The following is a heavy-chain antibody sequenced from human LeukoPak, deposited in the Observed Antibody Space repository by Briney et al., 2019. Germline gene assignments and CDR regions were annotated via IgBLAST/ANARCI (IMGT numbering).Heavy chain of an antibody. CDR3: ARGTLLQYNWFDP. CDR1: GYTFTSYD. V-gene: IGHV1-8*03. Sequence: ASVKVSCKASGYTFTSYDINWVRQATGQRLEWMGWVNPNSGNTGYAQKFQGRVTITRNTSISTAYMELSSLRSEDTAVYYCARGTLLQYNWFDPWGQGTLVTVSS. CDR2: VNPNSGNT. J-gene: IGHJ5*02.